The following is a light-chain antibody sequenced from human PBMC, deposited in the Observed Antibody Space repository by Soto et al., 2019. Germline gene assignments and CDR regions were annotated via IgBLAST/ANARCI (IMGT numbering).Light chain of an antibody. CDR3: SSYTSRSTHV. J-gene: IGLJ1*01. Sequence: QSVLTQPPSASGSPGQSVTISCTGTSSDIGAYDYVSWYQQHPGKVPKLIIYEVTKRPSGVPDRFSASKSGNTASLTVSGLQAEDEADYYCSSYTSRSTHVFGTGTKVTVL. V-gene: IGLV2-8*01. CDR2: EVT. CDR1: SSDIGAYDY.